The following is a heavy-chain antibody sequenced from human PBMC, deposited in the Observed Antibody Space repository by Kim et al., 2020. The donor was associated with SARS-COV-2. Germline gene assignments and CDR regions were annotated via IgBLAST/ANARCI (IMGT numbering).Heavy chain of an antibody. CDR2: IFSDDMSA. CDR1: GFTFINYA. Sequence: GGSLRLSCAASGFTFINYAMSWVRQAPGKGLEWVSLIFSDDMSAYYADSVKGRFTISRDNSKNTLFLQMNSLRAEDTAVYYCAKDVCNGGRCFRGFDYWGQGTLVTVTS. V-gene: IGHV3-23*03. J-gene: IGHJ4*02. CDR3: AKDVCNGGRCFRGFDY. D-gene: IGHD2-15*01.